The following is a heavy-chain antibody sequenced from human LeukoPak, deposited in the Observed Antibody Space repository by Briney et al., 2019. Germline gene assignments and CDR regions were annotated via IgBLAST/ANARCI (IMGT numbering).Heavy chain of an antibody. J-gene: IGHJ4*02. CDR3: ARGGMVRGHFFDY. Sequence: SETLSLTCTVSGGSISSSSYYWGWIRQPPGKGLEWIGSIYYSGSTYYNPSLKSRVTISVDTSKNQFSLKLSSVTAADTAVYYCARGGMVRGHFFDYWGQGTLVTVSS. CDR2: IYYSGST. CDR1: GGSISSSSYY. D-gene: IGHD3-10*01. V-gene: IGHV4-39*07.